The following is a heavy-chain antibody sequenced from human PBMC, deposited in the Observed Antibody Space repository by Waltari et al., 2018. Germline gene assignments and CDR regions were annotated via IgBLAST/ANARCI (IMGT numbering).Heavy chain of an antibody. CDR2: INPNSGGT. CDR3: ASGSSDWFDP. V-gene: IGHV1-2*06. CDR1: GSTFTGYY. Sequence: QVQLVQSGAEVKKPGASVMLSCTASGSTFTGYYMHRVRQAAGQGLEWMGRINPNSGGTNYAQKFQGRVTMTRDTSSSTAYMELSRLGSDDTAVYYCASGSSDWFDPWGQGTLVTVSS. J-gene: IGHJ5*02. D-gene: IGHD6-6*01.